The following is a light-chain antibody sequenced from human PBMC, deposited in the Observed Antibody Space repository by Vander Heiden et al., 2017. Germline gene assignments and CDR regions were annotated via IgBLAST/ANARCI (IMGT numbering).Light chain of an antibody. CDR1: KLGDNY. CDR2: QDT. V-gene: IGLV3-1*01. J-gene: IGLJ2*01. Sequence: SYELTQSPSVSVSPGQTASITCSGNKLGDNYACWYQQKPGQSPVLVIYQDTKRPSGIPERFSGSNSGNTATLTISGTQAMDEADYYCQAWHTSTVVFGGGTKLTVL. CDR3: QAWHTSTVV.